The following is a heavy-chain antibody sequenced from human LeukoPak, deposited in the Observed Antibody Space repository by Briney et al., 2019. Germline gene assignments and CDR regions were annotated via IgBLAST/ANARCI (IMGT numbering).Heavy chain of an antibody. D-gene: IGHD2-15*01. Sequence: GESLKISCKTSGYNFTNYWFGWVRQMPGKGLEWMGVIYPDDSDTRYSPSFEGQVTISADKSISTASLHWSSLKASDTAMYYCAREYCSGGSCYLGYFDYWGQGTLVTVS. V-gene: IGHV5-51*01. CDR2: IYPDDSDT. J-gene: IGHJ4*02. CDR3: AREYCSGGSCYLGYFDY. CDR1: GYNFTNYW.